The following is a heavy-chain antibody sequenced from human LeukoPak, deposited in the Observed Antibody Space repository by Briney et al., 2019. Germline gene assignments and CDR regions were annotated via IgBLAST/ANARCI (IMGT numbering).Heavy chain of an antibody. D-gene: IGHD5-18*01. CDR1: GGTFSSYA. J-gene: IGHJ6*02. CDR3: ARGDTRHESGYYGMDV. CDR2: IIPIFGTA. V-gene: IGHV1-69*13. Sequence: GASVKVSCKASGGTFSSYAISWVRQAPGQGLEWMGGIIPIFGTANYAQKFQGRVTITADESTSTAYMELSSLRSEGTAVYYCARGDTRHESGYYGMDVWGQGTTVTVS.